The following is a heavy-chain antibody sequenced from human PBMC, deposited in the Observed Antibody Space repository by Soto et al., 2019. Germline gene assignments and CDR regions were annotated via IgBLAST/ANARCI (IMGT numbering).Heavy chain of an antibody. D-gene: IGHD2-8*02. CDR3: AREPLLVYDAFDI. CDR1: GGSISSYY. V-gene: IGHV4-59*01. J-gene: IGHJ3*02. CDR2: IYYSGST. Sequence: SETLSLTCTVSGGSISSYYWSWIRQPPGKGLEWIGYIYYSGSTNYNPSLKSRVTISVDTSKNQFSLKLSSVTAADTAVYYCAREPLLVYDAFDIWGQGTMVTVSS.